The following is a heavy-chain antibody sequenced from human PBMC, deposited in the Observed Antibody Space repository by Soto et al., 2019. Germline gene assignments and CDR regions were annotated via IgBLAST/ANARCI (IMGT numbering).Heavy chain of an antibody. V-gene: IGHV3-11*01. J-gene: IGHJ3*02. CDR3: AREAPSLEVTNDAFDI. CDR1: GFTFSDYY. CDR2: ISSSGSTI. Sequence: QVQLVESGGGLVKPGGSLRLSCAASGFTFSDYYMSWIRQAPGKGLEWVSYISSSGSTIYYADSVKGRFTISRDNAKNSLYLQMNSLRAEDTAAYYCAREAPSLEVTNDAFDIWGQGTMVTVSS. D-gene: IGHD4-17*01.